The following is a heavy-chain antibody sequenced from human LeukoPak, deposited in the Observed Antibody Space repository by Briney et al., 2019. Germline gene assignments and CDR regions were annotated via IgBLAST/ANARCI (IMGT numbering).Heavy chain of an antibody. Sequence: SETLSLTRTVSGGSISSYYWNWIRQPAGKGLEWIGRIYTRGSTNYNPSLMSRVTMSVDTSKNQFSLKLSSVTAADTAVYYCAARAKNAAALDYWGQGTLVTVSS. V-gene: IGHV4-4*07. CDR3: AARAKNAAALDY. D-gene: IGHD6-25*01. J-gene: IGHJ4*02. CDR2: IYTRGST. CDR1: GGSISSYY.